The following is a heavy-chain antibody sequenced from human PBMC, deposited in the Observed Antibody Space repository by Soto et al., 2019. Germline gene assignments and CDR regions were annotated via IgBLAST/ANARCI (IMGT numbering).Heavy chain of an antibody. V-gene: IGHV1-2*04. J-gene: IGHJ3*02. D-gene: IGHD1-20*01. CDR3: ARDRSITGTDALDI. Sequence: ASVKVSCKASGYTFTGYYMHWVRQAPGQGLEWMGWINPNSGGTNYAQKFQGWVTMTRDTSISTAYMELSRLRSDDTAVYYCARDRSITGTDALDIWGQGTMVTVSS. CDR1: GYTFTGYY. CDR2: INPNSGGT.